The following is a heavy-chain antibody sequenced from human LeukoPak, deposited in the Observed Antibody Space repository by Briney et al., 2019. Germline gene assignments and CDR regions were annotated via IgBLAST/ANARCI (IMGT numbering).Heavy chain of an antibody. D-gene: IGHD6-13*01. J-gene: IGHJ4*02. Sequence: GGPPILSCGASGFTFRSYAMNWVPRSPGKGLEWVSAIGGSGSTTYYAASVTGRFTISRDNSRNTLYLQMNSLRAEDTAVYYCAKPGYSSSSTHFDYWGQRALVTVSS. CDR3: AKPGYSSSSTHFDY. CDR2: IGGSGSTT. CDR1: GFTFRSYA. V-gene: IGHV3-23*01.